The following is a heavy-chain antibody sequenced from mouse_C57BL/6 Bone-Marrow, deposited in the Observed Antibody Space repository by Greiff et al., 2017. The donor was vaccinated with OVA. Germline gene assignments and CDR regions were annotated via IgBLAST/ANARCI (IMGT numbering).Heavy chain of an antibody. V-gene: IGHV5-9*01. CDR3: ARGDSNYPYYAMDY. Sequence: EVKLVESGGGLVKPGGSLKLSCAASGFTFSSYTMSWVRQTPEKRLEWVATISGGGGNTYYPDSVKGRFTISRDNAKNTLYLQMSSLRSEDTALYYCARGDSNYPYYAMDYWGQGTSVTVSS. CDR1: GFTFSSYT. D-gene: IGHD2-5*01. J-gene: IGHJ4*01. CDR2: ISGGGGNT.